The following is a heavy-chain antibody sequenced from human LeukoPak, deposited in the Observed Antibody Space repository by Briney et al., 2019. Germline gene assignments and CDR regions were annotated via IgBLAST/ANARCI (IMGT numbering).Heavy chain of an antibody. Sequence: GASVKVSCKASGGTFSSYAMSWVRQAPGKGLEWVSAISGSGGSTYYADSVKGRFTISRDNSKNTLYLQMNSLRAEDTAVYYCAKDASFAEVTPDYWGQGTLVTVSS. CDR3: AKDASFAEVTPDY. CDR1: GGTFSSYA. CDR2: ISGSGGST. D-gene: IGHD4-23*01. V-gene: IGHV3-23*01. J-gene: IGHJ4*02.